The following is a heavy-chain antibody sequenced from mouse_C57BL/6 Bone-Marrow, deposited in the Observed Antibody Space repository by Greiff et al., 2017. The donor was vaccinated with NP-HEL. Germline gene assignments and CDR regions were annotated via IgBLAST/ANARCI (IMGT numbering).Heavy chain of an antibody. CDR2: INPNNGGT. J-gene: IGHJ1*03. D-gene: IGHD1-1*01. V-gene: IGHV1-26*01. CDR1: GYTFTDYY. CDR3: ARSPYYYGSSHWYFDV. Sequence: EVQLQQSGPELVKPGASVKISCKASGYTFTDYYMNWVKQSHGKSLEWIGDINPNNGGTSYNQKFKGKATLTVDKSSSTAYMELRRLTSEDSAVYYCARSPYYYGSSHWYFDVWGTGTTVTVSS.